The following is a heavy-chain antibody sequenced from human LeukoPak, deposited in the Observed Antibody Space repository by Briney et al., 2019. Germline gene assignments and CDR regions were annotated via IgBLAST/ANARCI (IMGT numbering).Heavy chain of an antibody. CDR2: IYYSGGT. CDR3: AKGHGSGTFYRGLFDS. Sequence: SETLSLTCSVSGASFGTNYWSWIRQAPGKGLEWIGYIYYSGGTNDNPSLKGRVTISADTSKNQFSLNLRSVTAADTAVYYCAKGHGSGTFYRGLFDSWGQGIPVTVSS. J-gene: IGHJ4*02. CDR1: GASFGTNY. V-gene: IGHV4-59*01. D-gene: IGHD3-10*01.